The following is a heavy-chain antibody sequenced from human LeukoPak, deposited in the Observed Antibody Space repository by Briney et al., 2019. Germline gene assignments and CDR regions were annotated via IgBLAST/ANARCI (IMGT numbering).Heavy chain of an antibody. Sequence: GASVKVSRKASGGTFSSYAISWVRQATGQGLEWMGWMNPNSGNTGYAQKFQGRVTMTRNTSISTAYMELSSLRSEDTAVYYCARGRVYSNYVVWFDPWGQGTLVTVSS. J-gene: IGHJ5*02. CDR1: GGTFSSYA. D-gene: IGHD4-11*01. CDR3: ARGRVYSNYVVWFDP. V-gene: IGHV1-8*02. CDR2: MNPNSGNT.